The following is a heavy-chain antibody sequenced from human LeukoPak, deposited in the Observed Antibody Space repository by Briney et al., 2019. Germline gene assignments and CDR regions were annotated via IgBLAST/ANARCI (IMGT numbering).Heavy chain of an antibody. Sequence: ASVKVSCKASGYTFTSYDINWVRQATGQGLEWMGWMNPNSGNTGYAQKFQGRVTITRNTSISTAYMELSSLRSEDTAVYYCARGSSYNWNDDYYYYYYMDVWGKGTTVTVSS. CDR3: ARGSSYNWNDDYYYYYYMDV. CDR2: MNPNSGNT. V-gene: IGHV1-8*03. CDR1: GYTFTSYD. J-gene: IGHJ6*03. D-gene: IGHD1-1*01.